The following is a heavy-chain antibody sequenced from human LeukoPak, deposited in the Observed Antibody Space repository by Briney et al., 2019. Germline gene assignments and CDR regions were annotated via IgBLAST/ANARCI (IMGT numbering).Heavy chain of an antibody. CDR1: GFTFSSYW. Sequence: PGGSLRLSCAASGFTFSSYWMSWVRQAPGKGLEWVAFIRYDGSNKYYADSVKGRFTISRDNTKNTLYLQMNSLRAEDTAVYYCAKTSWLRTVTGPFDYWGQGTLVTVSS. CDR2: IRYDGSNK. V-gene: IGHV3-30*02. J-gene: IGHJ4*02. CDR3: AKTSWLRTVTGPFDY. D-gene: IGHD4-17*01.